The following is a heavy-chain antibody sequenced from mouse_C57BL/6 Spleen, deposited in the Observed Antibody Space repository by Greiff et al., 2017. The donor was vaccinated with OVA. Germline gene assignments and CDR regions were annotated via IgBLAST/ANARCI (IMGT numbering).Heavy chain of an antibody. CDR2: ISDGGSYT. D-gene: IGHD2-3*01. V-gene: IGHV5-4*01. J-gene: IGHJ3*01. Sequence: EVQVVESGGGLVKPGGSLKLSCAASGFTFSSYAMSWVRQTPEKRLEWVATISDGGSYTYYPDNVKGRFTISRDNAKNNLYLQMSHLKSEDTAMYYCARDQDGYYPFAYWGQGTLVTVSA. CDR3: ARDQDGYYPFAY. CDR1: GFTFSSYA.